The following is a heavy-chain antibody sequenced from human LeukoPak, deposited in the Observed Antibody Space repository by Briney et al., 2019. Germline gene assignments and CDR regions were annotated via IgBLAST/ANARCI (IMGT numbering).Heavy chain of an antibody. CDR3: ARASGSGVDY. CDR2: ISSSSSYI. D-gene: IGHD3-10*01. J-gene: IGHJ4*02. V-gene: IGHV3-21*01. CDR1: GFTFSSYS. Sequence: GGSLRLSCAASGFTFSSYSMNWVRQAPGKGLEWVSSISSSSSYIYYADSVKGRFTISRDNAKNSLHLQMNSLRAEDTAVYYCARASGSGVDYWGQGTLVTVSS.